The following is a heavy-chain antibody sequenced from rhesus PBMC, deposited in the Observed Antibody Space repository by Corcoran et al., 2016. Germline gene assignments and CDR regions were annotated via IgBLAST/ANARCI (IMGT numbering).Heavy chain of an antibody. J-gene: IGHJ4*01. D-gene: IGHD3-16*01. CDR1: GGSFSSYW. CDR2: IYGSSGNP. V-gene: IGHV4-160*01. CDR3: ASPYSGSYYNLKVFDY. Sequence: QVQLQESGPGLVKPSETLSLTCAVSGGSFSSYWWGWIRQPPGKGLEGFGGIYGSSGNPQYTPSLKSRATIARDTSKNQFSLKLSSVTAADTAVYYCASPYSGSYYNLKVFDYWGQGVLVTVSS.